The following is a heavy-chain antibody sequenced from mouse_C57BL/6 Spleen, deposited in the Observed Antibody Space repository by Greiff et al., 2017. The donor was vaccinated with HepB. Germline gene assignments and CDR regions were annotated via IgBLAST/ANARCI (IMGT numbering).Heavy chain of an antibody. D-gene: IGHD3-2*02. CDR1: GYTFTSYW. CDR3: AREELKLLGFAY. V-gene: IGHV1-55*01. J-gene: IGHJ3*01. Sequence: QVQLQQPGAELVKPGASVKMSCKASGYTFTSYWITWVKQRPGQGLEWIGDIYPGSGSTNYNEKFKSKATLTVDTSSSTAYMQLSSLTSEDSAVYYCAREELKLLGFAYWGQGTLVTVSA. CDR2: IYPGSGST.